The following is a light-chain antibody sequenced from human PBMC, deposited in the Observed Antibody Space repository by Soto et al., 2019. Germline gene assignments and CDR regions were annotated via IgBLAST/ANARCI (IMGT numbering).Light chain of an antibody. CDR3: QQYNNYPRT. CDR2: DAS. Sequence: DIQMTQSPSTLSASIGDRVTITGRASESIRTWLAWYQHKPGKAPKFLIYDASSLESGVPSRFSGSGSGTEFTLTISNLQPDDFATYFCQQYNNYPRTFGQGTKVDIK. J-gene: IGKJ1*01. V-gene: IGKV1-5*01. CDR1: ESIRTW.